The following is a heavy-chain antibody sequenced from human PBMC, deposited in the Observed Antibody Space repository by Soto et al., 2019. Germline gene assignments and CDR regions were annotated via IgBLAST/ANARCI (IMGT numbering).Heavy chain of an antibody. Sequence: GSLRLSCAASGFTFSSYAMNLIRQALGKRLESVAALSSSRGRTYYEDSVKARFTISRNNSQNTLYLQMNNLRAEETAVYYCARDMSNQWKLVLYLEYYGMDVSARGASVTVSS. CDR1: GFTFSSYA. CDR2: LSSSRGRT. V-gene: IGHV3-23*02. CDR3: ARDMSNQWKLVLYLEYYGMDV. D-gene: IGHD1-26*01. J-gene: IGHJ6*02.